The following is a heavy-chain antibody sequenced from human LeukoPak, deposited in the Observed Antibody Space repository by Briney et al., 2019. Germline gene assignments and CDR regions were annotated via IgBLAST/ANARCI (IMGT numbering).Heavy chain of an antibody. V-gene: IGHV3-53*01. CDR3: ASGIVYYYDSSGYRNAFDI. Sequence: PGGSLRLSCAASGFTVSSNYMSWVRQAPGKGLEWVSTIYSGGSTYYADSVKGRFTISRDNSKNTLYLQMNSLRAEDTAVYYCASGIVYYYDSSGYRNAFDIWGQGTMVTVSS. CDR2: IYSGGST. D-gene: IGHD3-22*01. J-gene: IGHJ3*02. CDR1: GFTVSSNY.